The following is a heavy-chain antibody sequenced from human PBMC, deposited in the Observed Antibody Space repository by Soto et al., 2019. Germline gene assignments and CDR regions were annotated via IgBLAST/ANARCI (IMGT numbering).Heavy chain of an antibody. J-gene: IGHJ4*02. D-gene: IGHD4-17*01. CDR2: ISGSGGST. CDR3: AKATGYDYGDLDY. CDR1: GFTFSSYA. V-gene: IGHV3-23*01. Sequence: EVQLLESGGGLVQPGGSLRLSCAASGFTFSSYAMSWVRQAPGKGLEWVAAISGSGGSTYYADSVKGRFTNSRDNSKNTLYLQMNSLIAEDTAVYYCAKATGYDYGDLDYWGQGTLVTVSS.